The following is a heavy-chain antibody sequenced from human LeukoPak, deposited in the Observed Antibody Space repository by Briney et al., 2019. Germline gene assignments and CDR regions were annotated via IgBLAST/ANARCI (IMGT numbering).Heavy chain of an antibody. V-gene: IGHV3-74*01. Sequence: GGSLRLSCAASGFTFSSYWMHWVRQAPGKGLVWVSRINTDGSSTSYADSVKGRFTISRDNAKNTLYLQMNSLRAEDTAVYYCARDYRGLRPFDYWGQGTLVTVSS. J-gene: IGHJ4*02. CDR1: GFTFSSYW. CDR2: INTDGSST. CDR3: ARDYRGLRPFDY. D-gene: IGHD5-12*01.